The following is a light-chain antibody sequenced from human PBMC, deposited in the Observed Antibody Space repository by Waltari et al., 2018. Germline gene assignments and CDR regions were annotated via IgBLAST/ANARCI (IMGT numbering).Light chain of an antibody. CDR2: SAS. CDR1: QSISTF. V-gene: IGKV1-39*01. CDR3: QQSNSVPLT. Sequence: DIQMPQSPSSLSASVGDRVTITCRASQSISTFLNWYQQKPGKVPRLLIYSASSLQNGVPPRFSGSGSGTDFTLTISNLQPEDFATYYCQQSNSVPLTFGGGTKVEIK. J-gene: IGKJ4*01.